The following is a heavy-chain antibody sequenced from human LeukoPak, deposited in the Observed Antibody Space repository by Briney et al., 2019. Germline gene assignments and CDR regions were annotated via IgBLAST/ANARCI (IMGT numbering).Heavy chain of an antibody. D-gene: IGHD4-23*01. CDR2: IYYTGVT. Sequence: SQTLSLTCTVSGVSIITSGHSCGWVRDPPGKGLGWGGSIYYTGVTSYNPFSRSRMSISVDTSKNQFSLKLSSVTAADAAVYYCARERSSSGGHNWFDPWGQGTLVTVSS. J-gene: IGHJ5*02. V-gene: IGHV4-39*07. CDR1: GVSIITSGHS. CDR3: ARERSSSGGHNWFDP.